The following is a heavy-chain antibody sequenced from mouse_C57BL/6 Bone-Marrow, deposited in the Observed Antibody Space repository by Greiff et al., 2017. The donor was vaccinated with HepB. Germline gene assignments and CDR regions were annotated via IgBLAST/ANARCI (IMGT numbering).Heavy chain of an antibody. CDR3: ASLGSSYYFDY. CDR1: GYTFTDYY. D-gene: IGHD1-1*01. J-gene: IGHJ2*01. V-gene: IGHV1-19*01. CDR2: INPYNGGT. Sequence: EVQLQQSGPVLVKPGASVKMSCKASGYTFTDYYMNWVKQSHGKSLEWIGVINPYNGGTSYNQKFKGKATLTVDKSSSTAYMELNSLTSEDSAVYYCASLGSSYYFDYWGQGTTLTVSS.